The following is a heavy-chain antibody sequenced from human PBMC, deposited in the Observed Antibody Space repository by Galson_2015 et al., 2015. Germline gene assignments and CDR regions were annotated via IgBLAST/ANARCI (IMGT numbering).Heavy chain of an antibody. Sequence: SLRLSCAASGFIFNKYWMSWVRQAPGKGLAWVANIKQDGSEKYYVDSVKGRFTISRDNANIALYLQMNNLRAEDTAIYYCARLDRGLSYGFDYWGQGTLVTVSS. J-gene: IGHJ4*02. CDR1: GFIFNKYW. V-gene: IGHV3-7*05. CDR3: ARLDRGLSYGFDY. CDR2: IKQDGSEK. D-gene: IGHD5-18*01.